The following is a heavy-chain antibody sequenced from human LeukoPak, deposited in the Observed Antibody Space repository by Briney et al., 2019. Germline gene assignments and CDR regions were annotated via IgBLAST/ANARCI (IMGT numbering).Heavy chain of an antibody. Sequence: SETLSLTCTVSGGSISSYYWSWIRQPPGKGLEWIGHIYYSGSTNYNPALKSRVTISVDTSKNQFSLKLSSVTAADTAVYYCAATGYSSGRDNFDYWGQGTLVTVSS. D-gene: IGHD6-19*01. CDR1: GGSISSYY. V-gene: IGHV4-59*08. CDR3: AATGYSSGRDNFDY. J-gene: IGHJ4*02. CDR2: IYYSGST.